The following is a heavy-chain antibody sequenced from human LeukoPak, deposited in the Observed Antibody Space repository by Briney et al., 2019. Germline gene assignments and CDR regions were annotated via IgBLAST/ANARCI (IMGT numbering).Heavy chain of an antibody. CDR1: GFTFSTYW. V-gene: IGHV3-7*05. D-gene: IGHD5-12*01. J-gene: IGHJ3*02. CDR2: IKQDGSEK. CDR3: AREGFDSGSDSDAFDI. Sequence: GGSLRLSCAASGFTFSTYWMSWVRQAPGKGLEWMANIKQDGSEKYYVDSVKGRFTISRDNAESSLYLQMNSLRAEDTAVYYCAREGFDSGSDSDAFDIWGQGTMVTVSS.